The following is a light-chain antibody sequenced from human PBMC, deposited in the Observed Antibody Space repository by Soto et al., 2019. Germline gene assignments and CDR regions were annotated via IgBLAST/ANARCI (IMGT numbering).Light chain of an antibody. V-gene: IGLV2-14*01. CDR1: TSDVGGYNF. CDR3: LSYTSSITGV. J-gene: IGLJ3*02. Sequence: QSALTQPASVSGSPGQSITISCTGTTSDVGGYNFVSWYQHHPGKAPKLMIYEVSNRPSGVSHRFSGSKSGNTASLTISGLQAEDEADYYCLSYTSSITGVFGGGTKLTVL. CDR2: EVS.